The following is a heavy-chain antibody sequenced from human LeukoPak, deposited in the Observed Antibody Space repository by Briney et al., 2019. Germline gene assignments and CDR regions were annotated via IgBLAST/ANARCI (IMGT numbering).Heavy chain of an antibody. J-gene: IGHJ5*02. CDR2: TSYTGST. CDR1: GGSISPYF. V-gene: IGHV4-59*01. CDR3: ARVDYRELLTSDP. Sequence: SETLSLTCTVSGGSISPYFWSWMRQTPGKGLEWIGYTSYTGSTNYNPALKSRVTISVDTSKNQFSLQLTSVTAADTAVYYCARVDYRELLTSDPWGREPWSPSPQ. D-gene: IGHD3-10*01.